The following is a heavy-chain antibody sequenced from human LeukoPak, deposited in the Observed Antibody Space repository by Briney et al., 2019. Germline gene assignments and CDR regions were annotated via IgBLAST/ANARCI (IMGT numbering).Heavy chain of an antibody. CDR2: IIPIFGTA. V-gene: IGHV1-69*01. CDR3: ASSLGPLTGIDY. Sequence: SVKVSCKASGGTFSSYAISWVRQAPGQGLEWMGGIIPIFGTANYAQKFQGRVTITADESTSTAYMELSSLRSEDTAVYYCASSLGPLTGIDYWGQGTLVTVSS. CDR1: GGTFSSYA. D-gene: IGHD7-27*01. J-gene: IGHJ4*02.